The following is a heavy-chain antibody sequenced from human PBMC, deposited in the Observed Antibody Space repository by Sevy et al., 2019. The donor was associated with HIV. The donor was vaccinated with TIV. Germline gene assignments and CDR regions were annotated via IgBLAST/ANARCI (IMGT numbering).Heavy chain of an antibody. CDR3: AGDFTVFGVVPGIDY. CDR1: GFTFRTYS. D-gene: IGHD3-3*01. CDR2: ISDDSRYI. Sequence: GGSLRLSCAASGFTFRTYSMNWVRQAPGKGLEWLSSISDDSRYIYYSDSVKGRFTISRGNAKNFLFLQMNNLRVEDTAIYYCAGDFTVFGVVPGIDYWGQGNLVTVSS. J-gene: IGHJ4*02. V-gene: IGHV3-21*01.